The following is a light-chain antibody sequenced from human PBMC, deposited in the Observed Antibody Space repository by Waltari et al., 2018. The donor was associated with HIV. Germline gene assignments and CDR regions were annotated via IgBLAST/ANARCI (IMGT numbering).Light chain of an antibody. Sequence: QSALTQAPSASGTPGQRVDISCSGATSNIGSNNVNWYQHLPGADPKPLIYDNNQRPSGIPDRCSGSKSGSSASLAITGLQSDDEADFYCSTWDDNLNGPVFGGGTRLTVL. CDR2: DNN. V-gene: IGLV1-44*01. J-gene: IGLJ3*02. CDR3: STWDDNLNGPV. CDR1: TSNIGSNN.